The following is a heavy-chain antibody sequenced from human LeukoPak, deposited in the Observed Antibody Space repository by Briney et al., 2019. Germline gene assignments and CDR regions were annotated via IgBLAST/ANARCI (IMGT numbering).Heavy chain of an antibody. CDR2: ISSSSSYI. J-gene: IGHJ5*02. CDR3: ASAGVLLWFGDGASGNWFDP. D-gene: IGHD3-10*01. CDR1: GFTFSSYS. V-gene: IGHV3-21*01. Sequence: PGGSLRLSCAASGFTFSSYSMNWVRQAPGKGLEWVSSISSSSSYIYYADSVKGRFTISRDNAKNSLYPQMNSLRAEDTAVYYCASAGVLLWFGDGASGNWFDPWGQGTLVTVSS.